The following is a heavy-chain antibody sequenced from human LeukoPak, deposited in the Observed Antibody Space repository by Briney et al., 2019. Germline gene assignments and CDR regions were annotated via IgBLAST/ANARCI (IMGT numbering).Heavy chain of an antibody. CDR2: INTSGRT. Sequence: PSETLSLTCTVSGGSISSGPYYWSWIRQPAGKGLEWIGRINTSGRTEYNPSLKSRVAISVDTSKNQFSLKLTSVTAADTAVYYCARDPTGRYSSEGYMDVWGKGTTVTISS. J-gene: IGHJ6*03. CDR3: ARDPTGRYSSEGYMDV. D-gene: IGHD6-19*01. V-gene: IGHV4-61*02. CDR1: GGSISSGPYY.